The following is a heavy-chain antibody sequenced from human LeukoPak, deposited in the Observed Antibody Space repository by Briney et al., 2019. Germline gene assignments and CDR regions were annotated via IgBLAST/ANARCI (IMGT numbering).Heavy chain of an antibody. CDR2: IQQDGSTK. Sequence: GGSLRLSCAASGFSFSSYWVSWVRQAPGKGLEWVANIQQDGSTKYYVDSVKGRFTISRDNAKNTLYLQMNTLRVEDTAVYYCTRDLMDYDVSTGLHHYYMDVWGQGTTVTVSS. V-gene: IGHV3-7*01. D-gene: IGHD3-9*01. CDR1: GFSFSSYW. J-gene: IGHJ6*02. CDR3: TRDLMDYDVSTGLHHYYMDV.